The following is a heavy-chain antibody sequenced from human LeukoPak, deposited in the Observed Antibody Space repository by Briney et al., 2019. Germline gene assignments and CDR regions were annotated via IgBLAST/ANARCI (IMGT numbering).Heavy chain of an antibody. Sequence: EASVKVSCKASGGTFSSYAISWVRQAPGQGLEWMGRIIPIFGTANYAQKFQGRVTITTDESTSTAYMELSSLRSEDTAVYYCAREPGVYGGKYNWFDPWGQGTLVTVSS. J-gene: IGHJ5*02. CDR3: AREPGVYGGKYNWFDP. V-gene: IGHV1-69*05. CDR2: IIPIFGTA. CDR1: GGTFSSYA. D-gene: IGHD4-23*01.